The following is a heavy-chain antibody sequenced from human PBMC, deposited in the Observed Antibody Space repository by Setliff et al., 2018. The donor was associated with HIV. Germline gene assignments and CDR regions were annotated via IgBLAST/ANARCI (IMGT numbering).Heavy chain of an antibody. Sequence: SVKVSCKTAGGIFVHHAVSRVRQAPGQGLEWMGGIIPFFGTALYAPKFQGRVTITANESTSTAYMELSSLRSEDTGVYYCARGGTLTLINYFDTWGQGTLVTVSS. CDR1: GGIFVHHA. J-gene: IGHJ5*02. D-gene: IGHD1-7*01. CDR2: IIPFFGTA. CDR3: ARGGTLTLINYFDT. V-gene: IGHV1-69*13.